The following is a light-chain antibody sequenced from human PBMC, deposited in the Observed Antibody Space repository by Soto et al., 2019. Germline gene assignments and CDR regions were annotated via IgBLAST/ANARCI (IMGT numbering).Light chain of an antibody. V-gene: IGLV2-18*02. Sequence: QSALTQPPSVSGSPGQSVAISCTGTSSDVGSYDRVSWYQQPPGTAPKLIISEVSNRPSGVPDRFSGSKSGNTASLTISGLQAADEADYYCCSWTSSSTYVFGTGTKLTVL. CDR3: CSWTSSSTYV. CDR1: SSDVGSYDR. CDR2: EVS. J-gene: IGLJ1*01.